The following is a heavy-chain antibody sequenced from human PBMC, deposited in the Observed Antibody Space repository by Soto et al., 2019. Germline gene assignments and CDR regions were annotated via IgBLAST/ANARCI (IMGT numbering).Heavy chain of an antibody. CDR1: GYSFTSYW. J-gene: IGHJ3*02. CDR3: ARQDEYSRLFDI. V-gene: IGHV5-51*01. Sequence: PGESLKISCKGSGYSFTSYWIGWVRQMPGKGLEWMGIIYPGDSDTRYSPSFKGQATISADKSINTAYLQWSSLEASDTAMYYCARQDEYSRLFDIWGQGTMVTVSS. D-gene: IGHD6-13*01. CDR2: IYPGDSDT.